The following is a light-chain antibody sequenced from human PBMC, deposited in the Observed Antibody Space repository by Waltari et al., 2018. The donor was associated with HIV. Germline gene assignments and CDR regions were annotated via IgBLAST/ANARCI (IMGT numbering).Light chain of an antibody. V-gene: IGLV2-23*02. CDR2: EVT. CDR3: CSCPRSGIRYV. J-gene: IGLJ1*01. Sequence: QSALTQPASVSRSPGQSITISCTGTSSNVGSDDLVSWYQQPPGEAPKLIIYEVTKRPSGVSNRFSGSKSGNTASLTISGLQAEDEADYYCCSCPRSGIRYVFGTGTKVTVL. CDR1: SSNVGSDDL.